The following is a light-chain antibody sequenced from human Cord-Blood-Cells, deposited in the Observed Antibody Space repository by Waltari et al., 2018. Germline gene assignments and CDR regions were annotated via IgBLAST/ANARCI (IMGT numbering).Light chain of an antibody. CDR3: QQYGSSPLT. CDR2: GAS. J-gene: IGKJ4*01. CDR1: QSVSSSY. V-gene: IGKV3-20*01. Sequence: DIVLTPSPGPLSLSPGQRATLPCRASQSVSSSYLAWYQQKPGQAPRPLLYGASSRATGIPDRFSGSGSGTDFTLTISRLEPEDFAVYYCQQYGSSPLTFGGGTKVEIK.